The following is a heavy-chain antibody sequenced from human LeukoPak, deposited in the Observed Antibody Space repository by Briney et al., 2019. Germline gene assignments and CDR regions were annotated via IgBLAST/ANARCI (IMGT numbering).Heavy chain of an antibody. V-gene: IGHV4-59*08. Sequence: SETLSLTCTVSGGSIISYYWSWIRQPPGKGLEWIGYIYYSGSTNYIPSLKSRVTISVDTSKNQFSLKLSSVTAADTAVYYCARHAVATDGMDVWGQGTTVTVSS. D-gene: IGHD5-12*01. CDR2: IYYSGST. J-gene: IGHJ6*02. CDR3: ARHAVATDGMDV. CDR1: GGSIISYY.